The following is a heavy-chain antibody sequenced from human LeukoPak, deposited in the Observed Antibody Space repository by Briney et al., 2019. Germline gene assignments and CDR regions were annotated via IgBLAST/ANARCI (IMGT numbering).Heavy chain of an antibody. J-gene: IGHJ4*02. CDR2: IKSKTDGGTT. V-gene: IGHV3-15*01. Sequence: PGGSLRLSCAASGFTFSNAWMSWVRQAPGKGLEWVGRIKSKTDGGTTDYAAPVKGRSTLSRDDSQNTLYLQMNSLKTEDTAVYYCTTDGSDSSGYTYYFDYWGQGTLVTVSS. CDR1: GFTFSNAW. D-gene: IGHD3-22*01. CDR3: TTDGSDSSGYTYYFDY.